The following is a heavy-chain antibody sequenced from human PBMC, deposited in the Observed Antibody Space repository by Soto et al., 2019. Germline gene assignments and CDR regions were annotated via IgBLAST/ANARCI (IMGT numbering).Heavy chain of an antibody. CDR3: ARRDRSGFSYWLDT. CDR1: GGSFSGYY. Sequence: SETLSLTCAVYGGSFSGYYWSWIRQPPGKGLEWIGEINHSGSTNYNPSLKSRVTISVDTSKSQFSLKLSSVTAADTAVYYCARRDRSGFSYWLDTWGQGTLVTVSS. J-gene: IGHJ5*02. D-gene: IGHD3-22*01. V-gene: IGHV4-34*01. CDR2: INHSGST.